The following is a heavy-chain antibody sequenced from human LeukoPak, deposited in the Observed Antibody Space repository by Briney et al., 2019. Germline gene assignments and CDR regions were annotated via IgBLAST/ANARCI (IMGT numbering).Heavy chain of an antibody. D-gene: IGHD1-26*01. CDR2: INHSGST. CDR1: GGSISSYY. CDR3: ARGSYSGSYYGVSGHTFDP. J-gene: IGHJ5*02. Sequence: PSETLSLTCTVSGGSISSYYWSWIRQPPGKGLEWIGEINHSGSTNYNPSLKSRVTISVDTSKNQFSLKLSSVTAADTAVYYCARGSYSGSYYGVSGHTFDPWGQGTLVTVSS. V-gene: IGHV4-34*01.